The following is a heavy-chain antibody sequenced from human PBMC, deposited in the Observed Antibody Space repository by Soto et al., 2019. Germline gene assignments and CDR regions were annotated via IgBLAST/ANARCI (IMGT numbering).Heavy chain of an antibody. D-gene: IGHD5-12*01. CDR3: AKDRSWLRLRALDY. CDR2: ISGSGGST. CDR1: GFTFSSYA. Sequence: EVQLLESGGGLVQPGGSLRLSCAASGFTFSSYAMSWVRQAPGKGLEWVSAISGSGGSTYYADSGKGRFTISRDNSKNTLYLQMNSLRAEDTAVYYCAKDRSWLRLRALDYWGQGTLVTVSS. J-gene: IGHJ4*02. V-gene: IGHV3-23*01.